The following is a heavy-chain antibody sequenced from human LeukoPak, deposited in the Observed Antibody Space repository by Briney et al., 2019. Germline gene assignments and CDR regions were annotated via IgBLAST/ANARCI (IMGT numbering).Heavy chain of an antibody. Sequence: ASVKVSCKASGYTFTGYYMHWVRQAPGQGLEWVGWINPNSGGTNYAQKFQGRVTMTRDTSISTAYMELSRLRSDDTAVYYCARESSSGYYYSTYGYWGQGTLVTVSS. CDR2: INPNSGGT. J-gene: IGHJ4*02. D-gene: IGHD3-22*01. V-gene: IGHV1-2*02. CDR3: ARESSSGYYYSTYGY. CDR1: GYTFTGYY.